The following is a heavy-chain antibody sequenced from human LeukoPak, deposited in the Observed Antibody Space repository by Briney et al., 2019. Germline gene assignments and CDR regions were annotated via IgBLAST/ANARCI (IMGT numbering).Heavy chain of an antibody. J-gene: IGHJ6*03. CDR3: ARLGRSSSSGEGYYYYMDV. CDR1: GGSISSSSYY. CDR2: IYYSGST. Sequence: PSETLSLTCTVSGGSISSSSYYWGWIRQPPGKGLEWIGSIYYSGSTYYNPSLKSRVTISVDTSKNQFSLKLSSVTAADTAVYYCARLGRSSSSGEGYYYYMDVWGKGTTVTVSS. V-gene: IGHV4-39*01. D-gene: IGHD6-6*01.